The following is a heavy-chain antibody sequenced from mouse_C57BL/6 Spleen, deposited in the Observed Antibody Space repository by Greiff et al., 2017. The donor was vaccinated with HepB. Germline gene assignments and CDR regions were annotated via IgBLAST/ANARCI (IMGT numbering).Heavy chain of an antibody. V-gene: IGHV1-54*01. CDR2: INPGSGGT. D-gene: IGHD2-1*01. CDR3: ARRDGNYGYFDV. Sequence: QVQLKESGAELVRPGTSVKVSCKASGYAFTNYLIEWVKQRPGQGLEWIGVINPGSGGTNYNEKFKGKATLTADKSSSTAYMQLSSLTSEDSAVYFCARRDGNYGYFDVWGTGTTVTVSS. CDR1: GYAFTNYL. J-gene: IGHJ1*03.